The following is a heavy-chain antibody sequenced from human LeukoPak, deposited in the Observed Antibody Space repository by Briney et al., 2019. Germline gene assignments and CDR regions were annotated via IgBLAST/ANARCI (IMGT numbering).Heavy chain of an antibody. D-gene: IGHD2-15*01. J-gene: IGHJ4*02. CDR1: GGSISSYY. V-gene: IGHV4-59*01. Sequence: SETLSLTCTVSGGSISSYYWSWIRQPPGKGLEWIGYIHYSGSTNYNPSLKSRVTISVDTSKNQFSLKPSSVTAADTAVYYCASLNMAYSLDYWGQGTLVTVSS. CDR2: IHYSGST. CDR3: ASLNMAYSLDY.